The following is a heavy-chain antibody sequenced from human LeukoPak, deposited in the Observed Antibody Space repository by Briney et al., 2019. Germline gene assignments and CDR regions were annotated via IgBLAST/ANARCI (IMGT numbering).Heavy chain of an antibody. CDR3: ARRAGAYSHPYDY. V-gene: IGHV3-53*01. Sequence: GGSLRLSCTVSGFTVSSNSMSWVRQAPGKGLEWVSFIYSDNTHYSDSVKGRFTISRDNSKNTLYLQTNSLRAEDTAVYYCARRAGAYSHPYDYWGQGALVTVSS. D-gene: IGHD4/OR15-4a*01. CDR2: IYSDNT. CDR1: GFTVSSNS. J-gene: IGHJ4*02.